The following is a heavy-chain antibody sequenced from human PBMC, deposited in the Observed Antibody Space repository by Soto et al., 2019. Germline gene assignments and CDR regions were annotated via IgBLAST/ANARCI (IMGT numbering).Heavy chain of an antibody. V-gene: IGHV3-30*18. CDR2: ISYDGTDK. CDR1: GFAFSTYG. CDR3: AKDFGAWSDS. Sequence: QVHLVESGGGVVQPGRSLTISCVGSGFAFSTYGMHWVRQAPAKGLEWVALISYDGTDKYYADSVKGRFSISRDNSKQTLSLQMDSLRPEDTAVYYCAKDFGAWSDSWGHVTLVNVSS. J-gene: IGHJ5*01. D-gene: IGHD3-10*01.